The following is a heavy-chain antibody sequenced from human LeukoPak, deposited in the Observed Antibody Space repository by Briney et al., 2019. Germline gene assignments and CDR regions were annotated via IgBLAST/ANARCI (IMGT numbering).Heavy chain of an antibody. V-gene: IGHV3-7*03. Sequence: PGGSLRLSCEVSGFMFSTYWMTWVRQAPGKGLEWVANIKEDGSEKYYVDSVKGRFTISRDNAKNSLYLQMNSLRAEDTALYYCARELIAVAGKKHFDYWGQGTLVTVSS. J-gene: IGHJ4*02. CDR1: GFMFSTYW. CDR3: ARELIAVAGKKHFDY. D-gene: IGHD6-19*01. CDR2: IKEDGSEK.